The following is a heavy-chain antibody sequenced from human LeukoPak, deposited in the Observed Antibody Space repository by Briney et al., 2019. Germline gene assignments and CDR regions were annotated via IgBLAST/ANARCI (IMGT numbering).Heavy chain of an antibody. Sequence: PGGSLRLSCAASGFTFNTYGMNWVRQAPGTGLEWVSSIIGSGDSTFYADSVKGRFTISRDNSKKTLYLQMNSLRAEDTAVYYCAKRLSGYYYFDSWGQGILVTVSS. CDR3: AKRLSGYYYFDS. CDR2: IIGSGDST. J-gene: IGHJ4*02. V-gene: IGHV3-23*01. D-gene: IGHD3-3*01. CDR1: GFTFNTYG.